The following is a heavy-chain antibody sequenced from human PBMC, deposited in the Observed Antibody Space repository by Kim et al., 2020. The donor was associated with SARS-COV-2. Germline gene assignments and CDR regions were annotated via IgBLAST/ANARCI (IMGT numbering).Heavy chain of an antibody. CDR3: ARDDAYGLDV. Sequence: TTGAGCVKGRITIYRDNARNTVYLRMNSLRAEDTAVYYCARDDAYGLDVWGQGTTVTVSS. V-gene: IGHV3-74*01. CDR2: T. J-gene: IGHJ6*02.